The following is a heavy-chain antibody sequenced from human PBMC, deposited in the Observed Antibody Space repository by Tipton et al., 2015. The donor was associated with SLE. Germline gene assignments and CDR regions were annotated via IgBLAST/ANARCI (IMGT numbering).Heavy chain of an antibody. CDR3: ASTGDSSGYYYGGLYYFDY. D-gene: IGHD3-22*01. V-gene: IGHV4-4*07. CDR1: GGSISSYY. Sequence: LRLSCTVSGGSISSYYWSWIRQPAGKGLEWIGRIYTSGSTNYSPSLKSRVTMSVDTSKNQFSLKLSSVTAADTAVYYCASTGDSSGYYYGGLYYFDYWGQGTLVTVSS. CDR2: IYTSGST. J-gene: IGHJ4*02.